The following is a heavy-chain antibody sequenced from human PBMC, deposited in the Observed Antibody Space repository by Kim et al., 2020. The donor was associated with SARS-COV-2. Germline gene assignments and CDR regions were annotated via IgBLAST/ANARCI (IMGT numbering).Heavy chain of an antibody. V-gene: IGHV5-10-1*01. Sequence: PSFQGHVTISADKSISTAYLQWSSLKASDTAMYYCARTSGGYPDYWGQGTLVTVSS. D-gene: IGHD3-22*01. CDR3: ARTSGGYPDY. J-gene: IGHJ4*02.